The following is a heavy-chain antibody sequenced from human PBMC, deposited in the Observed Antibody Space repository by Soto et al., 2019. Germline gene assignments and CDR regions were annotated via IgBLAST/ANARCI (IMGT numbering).Heavy chain of an antibody. D-gene: IGHD5-12*01. CDR3: AKDAPRYSGFDFSQ. CDR1: GFSLSTYG. J-gene: IGHJ4*02. Sequence: GGSLRLSCEASGFSLSTYGMHWVRQAPGKGLEWVAVISYDGSNKYHADSVKGRFTISRDNSRNTLYLQMNSLRLDDTAVYYCAKDAPRYSGFDFSQWGPGTLVTVSS. CDR2: ISYDGSNK. V-gene: IGHV3-30*18.